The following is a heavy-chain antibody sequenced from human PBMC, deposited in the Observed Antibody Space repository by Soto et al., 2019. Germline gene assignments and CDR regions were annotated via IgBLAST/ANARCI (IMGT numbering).Heavy chain of an antibody. CDR3: AREQWLGVDY. Sequence: QVQLVQSGAEEKKPGASVKVSCKASGYTFTKYAMHWVRQAPGQSLEWMGWINAGNGNTKYSQKFQGRVTITRDTSASTAYMELSSLRCEDTAVYYCAREQWLGVDYWGQGTLVTVSS. CDR2: INAGNGNT. D-gene: IGHD6-19*01. J-gene: IGHJ4*02. CDR1: GYTFTKYA. V-gene: IGHV1-3*05.